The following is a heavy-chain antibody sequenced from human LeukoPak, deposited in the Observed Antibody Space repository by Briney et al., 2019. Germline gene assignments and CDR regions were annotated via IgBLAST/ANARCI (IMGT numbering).Heavy chain of an antibody. CDR2: ISYDGSNK. V-gene: IGHV3-30-3*01. J-gene: IGHJ4*02. CDR3: ASPLIVGATTGYFDY. CDR1: GFXFSSYA. Sequence: GGSLRLSCAASGFXFSSYAIHWVRQAPGKGREWVAVISYDGSNKYYADSVKGRFTISRDNSKNTLYLQMNSLRAEDTAVYYCASPLIVGATTGYFDYWGQGTLVTVSS. D-gene: IGHD1-26*01.